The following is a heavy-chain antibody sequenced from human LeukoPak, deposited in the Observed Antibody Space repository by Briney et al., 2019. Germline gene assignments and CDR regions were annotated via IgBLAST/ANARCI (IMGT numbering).Heavy chain of an antibody. V-gene: IGHV4-59*12. D-gene: IGHD3-9*01. Sequence: SETLSLTCAVYGGSFSGYYWSWIRQPPGKGLEWIGYIYYSGSTNYNPSLKSRVTISVDTSKNQFSLKLSSVTAADTAVYYCAREGDYDILTGYGTGADNWFDPWGQGTLVTVSS. CDR2: IYYSGST. CDR1: GGSFSGYY. J-gene: IGHJ5*02. CDR3: AREGDYDILTGYGTGADNWFDP.